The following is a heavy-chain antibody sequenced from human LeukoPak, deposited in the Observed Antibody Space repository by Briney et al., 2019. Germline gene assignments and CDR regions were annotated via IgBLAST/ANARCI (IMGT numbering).Heavy chain of an antibody. CDR3: ARYGGDWHFDY. CDR1: GFTFSSYG. CDR2: ISYDGSNK. D-gene: IGHD2-21*01. Sequence: GRSLRLSCAASGFTFSSYGMHWVRQAPGKGLEWVAVISYDGSNKYYADSVKGRFTISRDNSKNTLYLQMNSLRAEDTAVYYCARYGGDWHFDYWGQGTLVTVSS. V-gene: IGHV3-30*03. J-gene: IGHJ4*02.